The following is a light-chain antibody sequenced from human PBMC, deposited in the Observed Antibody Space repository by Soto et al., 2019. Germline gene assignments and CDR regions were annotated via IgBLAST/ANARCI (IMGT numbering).Light chain of an antibody. J-gene: IGLJ3*02. CDR3: SSYTSSTTIPWV. CDR1: SSDVGGYNY. V-gene: IGLV2-14*01. CDR2: DVN. Sequence: QSALTQPASVSGSPGQSITISCTGTSSDVGGYNYVSWYRQHPGKAPKLMIYDVNNRPSGVSNRFSGFKSGNTASLTISGLQAEDEADYYCSSYTSSTTIPWVFVGGTKLTVL.